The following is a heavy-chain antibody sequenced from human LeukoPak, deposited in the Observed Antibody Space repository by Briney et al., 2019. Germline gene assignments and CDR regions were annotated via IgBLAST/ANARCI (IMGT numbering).Heavy chain of an antibody. D-gene: IGHD6-6*01. V-gene: IGHV3-21*03. CDR3: TTFWSIAARPDAFDI. Sequence: GRSLRLSCAASGFTFSSYSMNWVRQAPGKGLEWGSSISSSSSYIYYADSVKGRFTISRDNAKNSLYLQMNSLKTEDTAVYYCTTFWSIAARPDAFDIWGQGTMVTVSS. J-gene: IGHJ3*02. CDR1: GFTFSSYS. CDR2: ISSSSSYI.